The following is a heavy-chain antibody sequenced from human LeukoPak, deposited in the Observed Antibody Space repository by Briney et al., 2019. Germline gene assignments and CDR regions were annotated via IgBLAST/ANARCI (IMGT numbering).Heavy chain of an antibody. V-gene: IGHV3-15*05. CDR2: IIKKTNGGTT. J-gene: IGHJ6*02. Sequence: PGGSLRLSCAASGFTFSKAWMSWVRQAPGKGLEWVGRIIKKTNGGTTEYAVPVKGRFTISRDDSKNTLYLQMNSLRTEDTAVYYCATGLRGVLNYYGMEVWGQGTTVTVSS. D-gene: IGHD3-10*01. CDR1: GFTFSKAW. CDR3: ATGLRGVLNYYGMEV.